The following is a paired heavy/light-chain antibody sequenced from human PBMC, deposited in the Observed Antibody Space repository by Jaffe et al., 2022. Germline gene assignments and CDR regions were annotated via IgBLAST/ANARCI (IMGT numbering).Light chain of an antibody. V-gene: IGLV3-10*01. Sequence: SYELTQPPSVSVSPGQTARITCSGDALPKKYAYWYQQKSGQAPVLVIYEDSKRPSGIPERFSGSSSGTMATLTISGAQVEDEADYYCYSTDSSGNHGVFGGGTKLTVL. J-gene: IGLJ2*01. CDR2: EDS. CDR1: ALPKKY. CDR3: YSTDSSGNHGV.
Heavy chain of an antibody. CDR1: AYSISSGYY. D-gene: IGHD2-2*01. CDR3: ARTYCSGTSCNARGFDY. V-gene: IGHV4-38-2*01. J-gene: IGHJ4*02. Sequence: QVQLQESGPGLVKPSETLSLTCAVSAYSISSGYYWGWIRQPPGKGLEWIGSIYHSGSTYYNPSLKSRVTISVDTSKNQFSLKLSSVTAADTAVYYCARTYCSGTSCNARGFDYWGQGTLVTVSS. CDR2: IYHSGST.